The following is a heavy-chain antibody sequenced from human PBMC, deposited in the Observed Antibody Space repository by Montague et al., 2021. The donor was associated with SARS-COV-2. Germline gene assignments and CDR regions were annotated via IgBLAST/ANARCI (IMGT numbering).Heavy chain of an antibody. J-gene: IGHJ4*01. CDR1: RLPFNGYA. V-gene: IGHV3-30*04. Sequence: SLRLSCAASRLPFNGYAMHWVRQAPGQGLEWLTFISHDESNHRYADSAKGRFTISRDNSKNTLYLQMDSLRPEDTAVYYCAREGYRSGSFYIDYWGQGTLVTVSS. CDR3: AREGYRSGSFYIDY. D-gene: IGHD1-26*01. CDR2: ISHDESNH.